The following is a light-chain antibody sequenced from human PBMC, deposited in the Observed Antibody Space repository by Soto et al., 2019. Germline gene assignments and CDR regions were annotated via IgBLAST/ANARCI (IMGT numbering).Light chain of an antibody. J-gene: IGLJ2*01. V-gene: IGLV1-40*01. Sequence: QSVLTQTPSVSGAPGQKITMSCTGSSSNIGAGYDVHWYQQLPGAAPRLLIYADNNRPSGVPDRFSASNSGTSASLASTGLQGEDEAVYYCQSYDTSLSGVIFGAGTQLTVL. CDR2: ADN. CDR1: SSNIGAGYD. CDR3: QSYDTSLSGVI.